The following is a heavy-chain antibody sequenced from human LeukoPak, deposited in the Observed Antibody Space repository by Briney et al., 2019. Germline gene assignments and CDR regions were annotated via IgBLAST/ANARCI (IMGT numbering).Heavy chain of an antibody. CDR2: ISTYNGNK. CDR1: GYTFTSYA. Sequence: ASVKVSCKASGYTFTSYAISWVRQAPGQGLEWMGWISTYNGNKNYAQKLQGRVTMTTDTSTTTAYMELRSLRSDDTAVYYCARGGSPVYYYYMDVWGKGTTVTVSS. V-gene: IGHV1-18*01. D-gene: IGHD6-6*01. J-gene: IGHJ6*03. CDR3: ARGGSPVYYYYMDV.